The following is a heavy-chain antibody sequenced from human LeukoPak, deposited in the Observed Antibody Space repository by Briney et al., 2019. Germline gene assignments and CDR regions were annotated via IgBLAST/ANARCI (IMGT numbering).Heavy chain of an antibody. V-gene: IGHV4-59*08. CDR1: GGSIRGYY. CDR2: IYYSGST. D-gene: IGHD3-9*01. J-gene: IGHJ4*02. Sequence: PSETLSLTCTVSGGSIRGYYWSWIRQPPGKGLEWIGYIYYSGSTNYNPSLKSRVTISVDTSKNQFSLKLSAVTAAGTAVYYCGRHEYDSGALPYFDYWGQGILVTVSS. CDR3: GRHEYDSGALPYFDY.